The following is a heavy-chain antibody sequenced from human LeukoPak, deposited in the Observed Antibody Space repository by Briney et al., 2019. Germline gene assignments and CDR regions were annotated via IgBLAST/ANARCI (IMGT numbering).Heavy chain of an antibody. CDR1: GGSISSYY. CDR2: IYYSGST. Sequence: SETLSLTCTVSGGSISSYYWSWIRQPPGKGLEWIGFIYYSGSTNYNPSLKSRVTISVDTSKNQFSLKLSSVTAADTAVYYCARRGGSYLFDYWGQGTLVTVSS. V-gene: IGHV4-59*08. CDR3: ARRGGSYLFDY. J-gene: IGHJ4*02. D-gene: IGHD1-26*01.